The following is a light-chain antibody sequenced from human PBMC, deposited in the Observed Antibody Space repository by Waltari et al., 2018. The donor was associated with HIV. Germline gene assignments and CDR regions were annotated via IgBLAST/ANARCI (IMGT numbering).Light chain of an antibody. V-gene: IGKV3-11*01. CDR2: DSS. CDR3: QQSTNWPPGVT. CDR1: QRVGTF. Sequence: IVMTQSPATLSVSPGERATLSCRASQRVGTFLAWYQHKPGQPPRLLIYDSSTRAAGIPVRFTGRGSGTDFTLTISSLEPEDFAIYYCQQSTNWPPGVTFGGGTRVEIK. J-gene: IGKJ4*01.